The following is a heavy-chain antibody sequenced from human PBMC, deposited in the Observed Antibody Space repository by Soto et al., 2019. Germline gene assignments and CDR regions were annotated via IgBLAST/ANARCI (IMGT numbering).Heavy chain of an antibody. CDR3: ASSSFQGYYGMDV. V-gene: IGHV3-48*03. CDR1: GFTFSSYE. Sequence: GGSLRLSCAASGFTFSSYEMNWVRQAPGKGLEWVSYISSSGSTVYYADSVKGRFTISRDNAKNSLYLQMNSLRAEDTAVYYCASSSFQGYYGMDVWGQGTTVTVSS. J-gene: IGHJ6*02. D-gene: IGHD6-6*01. CDR2: ISSSGSTV.